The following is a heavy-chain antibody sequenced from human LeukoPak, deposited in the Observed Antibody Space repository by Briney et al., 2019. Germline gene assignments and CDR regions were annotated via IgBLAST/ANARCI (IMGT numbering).Heavy chain of an antibody. Sequence: SETLSLTCTVSGASISSYYWSWIRQPPGKGLEYIGYIHYSGITNYNPSLKSRVTISVDTSKNQFSLRLSSVTAADTAVYYCARHDXRGGAYDIWGQGTMVTVSS. CDR1: GASISSYY. V-gene: IGHV4-59*08. CDR2: IHYSGIT. J-gene: IGHJ3*02. D-gene: IGHD3-10*01. CDR3: ARHDXRGGAYDI.